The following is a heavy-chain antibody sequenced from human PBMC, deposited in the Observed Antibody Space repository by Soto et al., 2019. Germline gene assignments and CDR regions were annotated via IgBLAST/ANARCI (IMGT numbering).Heavy chain of an antibody. CDR2: SSYDGRET. J-gene: IGHJ4*02. V-gene: IGHV3-30*03. D-gene: IGHD3-10*01. CDR3: ARDSGWPILNFDN. CDR1: DLDFSSYG. Sequence: GGSLRLSCAASDLDFSSYGIHWVRQAPGKGLEWVAASSYDGRETFYADSAKGRFTVSKEMSKNTAFLQMNALRHEDTAVYFCARDSGWPILNFDNWGQGTPVTVSS.